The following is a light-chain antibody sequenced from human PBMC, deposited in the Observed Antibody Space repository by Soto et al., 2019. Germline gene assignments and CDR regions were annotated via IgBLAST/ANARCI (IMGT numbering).Light chain of an antibody. CDR1: QSLLHSNGYNY. V-gene: IGKV2-28*01. CDR3: MQSLQTPYT. J-gene: IGKJ2*01. CDR2: LGS. Sequence: DIVMTQSPLSLPVTPGEPASISCRCSQSLLHSNGYNYLDWYLQKPGQSPQLLIYLGSNRASGVPDRFSDSGSGTDFTLKISRVEAEDVGVYYCMQSLQTPYTFGQGTKLEIK.